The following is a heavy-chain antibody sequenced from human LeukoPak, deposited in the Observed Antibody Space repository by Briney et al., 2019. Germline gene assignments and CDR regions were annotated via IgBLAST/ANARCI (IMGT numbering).Heavy chain of an antibody. CDR1: GYTFTSYD. J-gene: IGHJ6*02. CDR3: ARAYYYYYGMDV. V-gene: IGHV1-8*01. CDR2: MNPNSGNT. Sequence: ASVKVSCKASGYTFTSYDINGVRQATGQGLEWMGWMNPNSGNTGYAQKFQGRVTMNRNTSISTAYMELSSLRSEDPAVYYCARAYYYYYGMDVWGQGTTVTVSS.